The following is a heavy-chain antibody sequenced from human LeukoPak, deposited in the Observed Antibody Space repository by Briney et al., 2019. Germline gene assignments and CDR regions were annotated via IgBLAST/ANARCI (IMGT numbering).Heavy chain of an antibody. V-gene: IGHV3-15*01. Sequence: GGSLRPSCAASGFTFNYAWMSWVRQAPGKGLEWVGRIKSKTDGETTDYAAPVKGRFTISRDDSKNTLYLQMNSPKTEDTALYYCTTAPSGYAYMNGWHLDYWGQGALVTVSS. CDR2: IKSKTDGETT. CDR3: TTAPSGYAYMNGWHLDY. CDR1: GFTFNYAW. J-gene: IGHJ4*02. D-gene: IGHD5-18*01.